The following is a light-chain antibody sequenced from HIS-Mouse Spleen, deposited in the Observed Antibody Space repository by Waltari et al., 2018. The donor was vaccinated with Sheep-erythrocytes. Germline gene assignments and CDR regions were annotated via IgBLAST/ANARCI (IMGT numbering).Light chain of an antibody. J-gene: IGLJ1*01. CDR2: SNN. V-gene: IGLV2-11*01. Sequence: QSALTQPRSVSGSPGQSVTISCTGTSSDVGAYNYVSWYQQHPGKAPKLLIYSNNQRPSGVPDRFSGSKSGTSASLAISGLQSEDEADYYCAAWDDSLNGYVFGTGTKVTVL. CDR1: SSDVGAYNY. CDR3: AAWDDSLNGYV.